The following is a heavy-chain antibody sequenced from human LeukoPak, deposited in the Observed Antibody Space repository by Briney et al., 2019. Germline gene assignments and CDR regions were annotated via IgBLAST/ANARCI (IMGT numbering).Heavy chain of an antibody. CDR3: AKGLEVRGLAVDCDY. CDR2: ISGSGGST. V-gene: IGHV3-23*01. J-gene: IGHJ4*02. D-gene: IGHD3-10*01. Sequence: GSLRLSCAASGFTFSSYAMSWVRQAPGKGLEWVSAISGSGGSTYYADSVKGRFTTSRDNSKNTLYLQMNSLRAEDTAVYYCAKGLEVRGLAVDCDYWGQGTLVTVSS. CDR1: GFTFSSYA.